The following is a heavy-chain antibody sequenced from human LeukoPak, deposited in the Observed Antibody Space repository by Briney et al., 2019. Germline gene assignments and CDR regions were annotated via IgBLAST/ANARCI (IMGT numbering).Heavy chain of an antibody. CDR1: GGSFSGYY. J-gene: IGHJ4*02. CDR3: ARGGGSSSVPFDY. CDR2: INHSGST. V-gene: IGHV4-34*01. Sequence: SETLSLTCAVYGGSFSGYYWSWIRQPPGKGLEWIGEINHSGSTNYNPPLKSRVTISVDTSKNQFSLKLSSVTAADTAVYYCARGGGSSSVPFDYWGQGTLVTVSS. D-gene: IGHD6-13*01.